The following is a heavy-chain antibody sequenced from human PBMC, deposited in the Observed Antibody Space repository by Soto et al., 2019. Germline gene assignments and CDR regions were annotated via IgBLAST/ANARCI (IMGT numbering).Heavy chain of an antibody. D-gene: IGHD3-22*01. CDR1: GGSINSGRYS. CDR3: ARGINYYDSSGYSWFDP. CDR2: MYHTGTT. J-gene: IGHJ5*02. Sequence: QLQLQESGSGLVKPSQTLSLTCTVSGGSINSGRYSWTWIRQPPGKGLEWIGHMYHTGTTYYNPSLKGRVTMSVDTSKNQFSLKLSSVTAAATAVYYCARGINYYDSSGYSWFDPWGQGTLVTVSS. V-gene: IGHV4-30-2*01.